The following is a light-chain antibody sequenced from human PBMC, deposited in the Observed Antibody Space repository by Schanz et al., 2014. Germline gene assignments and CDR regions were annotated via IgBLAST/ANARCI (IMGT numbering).Light chain of an antibody. CDR2: EVS. CDR3: MQSLHLTT. CDR1: QSLLHSDGKTY. V-gene: IGKV2D-29*01. J-gene: IGKJ4*01. Sequence: DIVMTQTPLSLSVTPGQPASISCKSSQSLLHSDGKTYLCWYLQKPGQPPQLLISEVSNRFSGVPDRFSGSGSGTDFTLKISRVEAEDVGVYYCMQSLHLTTFGGGTKVEIK.